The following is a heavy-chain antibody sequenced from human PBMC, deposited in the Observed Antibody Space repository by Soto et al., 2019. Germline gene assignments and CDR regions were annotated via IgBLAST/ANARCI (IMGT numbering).Heavy chain of an antibody. CDR2: ISAGGDAT. Sequence: LSLSCAASGFTFSNYAMSWARQAPGKGLEWVSTISAGGDATFYADSVKGRFTISRDNSKNTLYLQMNSLRADDTAVYYCAKDTGSDYSSDSSGYYSAFDVWGQGTMVTVSS. J-gene: IGHJ3*01. CDR1: GFTFSNYA. V-gene: IGHV3-23*01. D-gene: IGHD3-22*01. CDR3: AKDTGSDYSSDSSGYYSAFDV.